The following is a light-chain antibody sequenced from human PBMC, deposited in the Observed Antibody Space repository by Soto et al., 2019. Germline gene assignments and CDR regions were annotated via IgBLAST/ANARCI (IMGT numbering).Light chain of an antibody. CDR2: DAS. CDR1: QSISSW. Sequence: DIQMTQSPSTLSASVGDRVTITCRASQSISSWLAWYQQKPGKAPKLLIYDASSLESGVPSRFSGSGSGTEFTLTISSLQPDDFATYYRQQYNSYTITFGQGTRLEIK. CDR3: QQYNSYTIT. J-gene: IGKJ5*01. V-gene: IGKV1-5*01.